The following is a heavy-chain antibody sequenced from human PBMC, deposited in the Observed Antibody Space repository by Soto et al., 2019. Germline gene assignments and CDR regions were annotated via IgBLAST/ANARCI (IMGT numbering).Heavy chain of an antibody. CDR1: GFTFSSYG. CDR2: ISYDGSNK. Sequence: GGSLRLSCAASGFTFSSYGMHWVRQAPGKGLEWVAVISYDGSNKYYADSVKGRFTISRDNSKNTLYPQMNSLRAEDTAVYYCAKRAGYCSSTSCSPKRWFDPWGQGTLVTVSS. J-gene: IGHJ5*02. V-gene: IGHV3-30*18. CDR3: AKRAGYCSSTSCSPKRWFDP. D-gene: IGHD2-2*01.